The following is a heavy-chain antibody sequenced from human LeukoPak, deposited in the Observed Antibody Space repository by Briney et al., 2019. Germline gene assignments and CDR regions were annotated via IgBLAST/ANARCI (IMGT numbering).Heavy chain of an antibody. CDR3: ARDPSSGWYWYFDY. J-gene: IGHJ4*02. Sequence: PSETLSLTRTVSGGSISSYYWSWIRQPPGKGLEWIGYIYYSGSTNYNPSLKSRVTISVDTSKNQFSLKLSSVTAADTAVYYCARDPSSGWYWYFDYWGQGTLVTVSS. D-gene: IGHD6-19*01. V-gene: IGHV4-59*01. CDR1: GGSISSYY. CDR2: IYYSGST.